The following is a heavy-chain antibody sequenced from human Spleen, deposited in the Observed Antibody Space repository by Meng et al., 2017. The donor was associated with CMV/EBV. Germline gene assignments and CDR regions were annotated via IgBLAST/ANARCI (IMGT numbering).Heavy chain of an antibody. V-gene: IGHV1-46*01. J-gene: IGHJ3*02. CDR2: INPSGGST. Sequence: ASVKVSCKASGYTFTSYYMHWVRQAPGQGLEWMGIINPSGGSTSYAQKFQGRVTMTRDTSTSTVYMELSSLRSEDTAVYYCARERREYCSSTSCSWNYSAFDIWGQGTMVTVSS. D-gene: IGHD2-2*01. CDR3: ARERREYCSSTSCSWNYSAFDI. CDR1: GYTFTSYY.